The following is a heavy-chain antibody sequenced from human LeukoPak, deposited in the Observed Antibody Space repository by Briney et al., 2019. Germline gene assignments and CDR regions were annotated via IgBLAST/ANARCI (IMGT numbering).Heavy chain of an antibody. CDR1: GFTFSSYA. J-gene: IGHJ3*02. CDR2: ISGSGGST. D-gene: IGHD2-21*02. V-gene: IGHV3-23*01. Sequence: GGSLRLSXAASGFTFSSYAMSWVRQAPGKGLEWVSAISGSGGSTYYADSVKGRFTISRDNSKNTLYLQMNSLRAEDTAVYYCAKRTPGVVTATLDAFDIWGQGTMVTVSS. CDR3: AKRTPGVVTATLDAFDI.